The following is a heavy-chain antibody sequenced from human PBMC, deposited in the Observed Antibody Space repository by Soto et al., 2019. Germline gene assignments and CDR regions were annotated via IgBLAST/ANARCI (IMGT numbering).Heavy chain of an antibody. CDR3: ARIPVDRSMIYWLEP. Sequence: SETKRHPSAVSEGTIGGYYGRRIRQTKGKGLGWIGYIYYSGNTNYNPSLKSRVIISVDTSKNLFSLKLTSVTAADTAVYDCARIPVDRSMIYWLEPWGQGTRVT. D-gene: IGHD3-16*01. CDR2: IYYSGNT. CDR1: EGTIGGYY. V-gene: IGHV4-59*01. J-gene: IGHJ5*02.